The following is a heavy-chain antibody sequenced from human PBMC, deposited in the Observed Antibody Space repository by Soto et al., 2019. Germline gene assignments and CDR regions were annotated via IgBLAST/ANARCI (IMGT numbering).Heavy chain of an antibody. CDR1: GGSFSSDT. Sequence: VASVKVSCKASGGSFSSDTINWVRQAPGQGLEWMGGIIPSFGSANYAQSFQGRVTISADESTRTAYLELISVRPDDTAVYFCARGRGSRFCSGSTCSAADTDFTSWGQGTLVTVSS. D-gene: IGHD3-3*01. CDR3: ARGRGSRFCSGSTCSAADTDFTS. CDR2: IIPSFGSA. J-gene: IGHJ5*02. V-gene: IGHV1-69*13.